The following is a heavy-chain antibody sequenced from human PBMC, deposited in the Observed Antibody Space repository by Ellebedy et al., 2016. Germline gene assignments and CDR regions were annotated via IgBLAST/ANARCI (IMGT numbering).Heavy chain of an antibody. Sequence: ASVKVSCXASGYTFSNYGISWVRQAPGQGLEWMGWISAYNGDTNYAQKFQGRVTMTKDTSTNTVYMELRSLGSDDTAVYYCARDRVDYYYNGMDVWGQGTTVTVFS. V-gene: IGHV1-18*01. J-gene: IGHJ6*02. CDR1: GYTFSNYG. CDR3: ARDRVDYYYNGMDV. CDR2: ISAYNGDT.